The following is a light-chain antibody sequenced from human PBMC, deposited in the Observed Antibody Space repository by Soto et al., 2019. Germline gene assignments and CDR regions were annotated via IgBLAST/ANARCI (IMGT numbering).Light chain of an antibody. Sequence: QSALTQPASVSGSPGQSITISCTGTSIDVGGYNSVSWYQQHPGKAPKLMIYEVSNRPSGVSNRFSGSKSGNTASLTISGLQAEDEADYYCSSYTSSSTLGVFGTGTKLTVL. CDR2: EVS. CDR3: SSYTSSSTLGV. V-gene: IGLV2-14*01. CDR1: SIDVGGYNS. J-gene: IGLJ1*01.